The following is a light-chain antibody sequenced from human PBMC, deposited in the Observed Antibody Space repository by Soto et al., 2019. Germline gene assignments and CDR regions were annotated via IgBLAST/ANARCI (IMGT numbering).Light chain of an antibody. CDR3: QQYNGYPLT. J-gene: IGKJ4*01. CDR2: QAP. Sequence: DIQMTQSPSTLSASVGDTVTITCRASQSISSWLAWYQQKPGKAPNLLIYQAPRLQGGVPSRFSGSGSGTEFTLTISSLQPDDFATYYCQQYNGYPLTFGGGTKVEIK. V-gene: IGKV1-5*03. CDR1: QSISSW.